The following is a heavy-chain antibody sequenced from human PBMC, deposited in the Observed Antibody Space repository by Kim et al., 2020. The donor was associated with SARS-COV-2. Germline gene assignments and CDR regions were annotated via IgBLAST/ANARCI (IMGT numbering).Heavy chain of an antibody. J-gene: IGHJ6*02. V-gene: IGHV5-51*01. Sequence: PSFQGQVTISADKSISTAYLKWSSLKASDTAMYYCARHGHPGSYYYYGMDVWGQGTTVTVSS. CDR3: ARHGHPGSYYYYGMDV.